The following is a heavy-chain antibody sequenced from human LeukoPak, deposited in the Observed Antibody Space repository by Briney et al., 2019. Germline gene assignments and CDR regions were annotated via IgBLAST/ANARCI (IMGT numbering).Heavy chain of an antibody. J-gene: IGHJ5*02. CDR2: IYYSGGT. CDR1: GGSMSSYY. V-gene: IGHV4-59*01. Sequence: SETLSLTCTVSGGSMSSYYWSWVRQPPGKGLEWIGYIYYSGGTNYNPSLKSRVTISVDTSKNQFSLKLSSVTAADTAVYYCARGPSLTRPPWWFDPSGQGTLVTASS. CDR3: ARGPSLTRPPWWFDP.